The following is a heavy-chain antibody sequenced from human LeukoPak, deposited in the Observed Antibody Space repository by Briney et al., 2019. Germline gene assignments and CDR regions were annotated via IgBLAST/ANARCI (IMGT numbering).Heavy chain of an antibody. V-gene: IGHV4-39*01. CDR3: ARRENLLRYFDWLWSS. CDR1: GGSISSSSYY. Sequence: SETLSLTCTVSGGSISSSSYYWGWIRQPPGKGLEWIGSIYYSGSTYYNPSLKSRVTISVDTSKNQFSLKLSSVPATDTAVYYCARRENLLRYFDWLWSSWGQGTLVTVSS. CDR2: IYYSGST. D-gene: IGHD3-9*01. J-gene: IGHJ4*02.